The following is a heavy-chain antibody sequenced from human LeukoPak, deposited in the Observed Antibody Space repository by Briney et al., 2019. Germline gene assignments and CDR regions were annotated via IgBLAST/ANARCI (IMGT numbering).Heavy chain of an antibody. Sequence: PGGSLRLSCAASGFTFSSYSMNWVRQAPGKGLEWVSSISSSSSYIYYADSVKGRFTISRDNAKNSLYLQMNSLRAEDTAVYYCARDPKSSGYYYFDYWGQGTLVTVSS. CDR2: ISSSSSYI. D-gene: IGHD3-22*01. V-gene: IGHV3-21*01. CDR1: GFTFSSYS. CDR3: ARDPKSSGYYYFDY. J-gene: IGHJ4*02.